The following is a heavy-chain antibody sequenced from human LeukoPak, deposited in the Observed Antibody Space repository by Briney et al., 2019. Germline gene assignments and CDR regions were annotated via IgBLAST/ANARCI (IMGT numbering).Heavy chain of an antibody. CDR2: IDPNSGGT. CDR3: ARRYCSGTSCYLDF. D-gene: IGHD2-2*01. CDR1: GYTFTDYY. J-gene: IGHJ4*02. Sequence: ASVKVSCKASGYTFTDYYMHWVRQAPGQGLEWMGWIDPNSGGTSYAQKFQGCVTMTRDTSISTAYMDLSSLTSDGTAVYYCARRYCSGTSCYLDFWGQGTLVTVSS. V-gene: IGHV1-2*04.